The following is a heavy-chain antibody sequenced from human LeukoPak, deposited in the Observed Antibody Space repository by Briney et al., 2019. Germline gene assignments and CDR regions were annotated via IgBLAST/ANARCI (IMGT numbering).Heavy chain of an antibody. CDR3: ARVSPNTVTTLQYFDY. Sequence: PGGSLRLSCRVSGFTVSSNSMSWVRQAPGKGLEWVSFIYSDSTHYSDSVKGRFTISRDNSKNTLYLQMNSLRAEDTAVYYCARVSPNTVTTLQYFDYWGQGTLVTVSS. D-gene: IGHD4-17*01. V-gene: IGHV3-53*01. J-gene: IGHJ4*02. CDR2: IYSDST. CDR1: GFTVSSNS.